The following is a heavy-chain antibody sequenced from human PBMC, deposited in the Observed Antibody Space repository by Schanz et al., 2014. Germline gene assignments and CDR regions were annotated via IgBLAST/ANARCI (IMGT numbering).Heavy chain of an antibody. CDR3: ARVALPGYSSPRDAFDI. D-gene: IGHD5-18*01. CDR2: IGNGGVTI. J-gene: IGHJ3*02. V-gene: IGHV3-21*05. Sequence: EVQLMESGGGLVKPGGSLRLSCVASGFAFSSFAMTWVRQAPGRGLEWVSYIGNGGVTIYYADSVKGRFTISRDNSKNSLYLQMNGLRAEDTAVYYCARVALPGYSSPRDAFDIWGQGTMVTVSS. CDR1: GFAFSSFA.